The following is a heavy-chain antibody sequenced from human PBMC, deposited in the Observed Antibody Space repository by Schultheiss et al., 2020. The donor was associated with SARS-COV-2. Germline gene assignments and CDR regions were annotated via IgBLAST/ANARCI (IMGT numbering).Heavy chain of an antibody. D-gene: IGHD6-19*01. J-gene: IGHJ4*02. CDR2: MSHDATST. V-gene: IGHV3-30*12. CDR3: ARVKWLVFDY. CDR1: GFTFSSYS. Sequence: GGSLRLSCAASGFTFSSYSMNWVRQAPTKGLEWVALMSHDATSTYYADSVKGRFTISRDNAKNSLYLQMNSLRAEDTAVYYCARVKWLVFDYWGQGTLVTVSS.